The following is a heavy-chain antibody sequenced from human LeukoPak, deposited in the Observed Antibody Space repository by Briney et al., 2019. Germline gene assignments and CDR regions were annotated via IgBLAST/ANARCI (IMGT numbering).Heavy chain of an antibody. D-gene: IGHD3-22*01. V-gene: IGHV4-30-2*01. CDR3: ARSPLAFYDSSGYPRVWFDP. CDR1: GDSISSGGYF. Sequence: PSQTLSLTCTVSGDSISSGGYFWSWIRQPPGKGLEWLGYIYQIGYISQRGNIYQNPSLKTRVTISLDTSRNPFSLKLSPVTAADTAVYYCARSPLAFYDSSGYPRVWFDPWGQGTLVTVSS. CDR2: ISQRGNI. J-gene: IGHJ5*02.